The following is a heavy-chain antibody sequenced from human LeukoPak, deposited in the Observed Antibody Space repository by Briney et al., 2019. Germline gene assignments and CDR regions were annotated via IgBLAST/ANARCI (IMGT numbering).Heavy chain of an antibody. D-gene: IGHD4-17*01. CDR3: ARAVSGDYQFDY. V-gene: IGHV3-21*01. Sequence: PGGSLRLSCAASGFTFSSYSMNWVRQAPGKGLEWVSSISSSSSYIYYADSVKGRFTISRDNAKNSLYLQMNSLRAEDTAVYYCARAVSGDYQFDYWGQGTLVNVSS. CDR2: ISSSSSYI. J-gene: IGHJ4*02. CDR1: GFTFSSYS.